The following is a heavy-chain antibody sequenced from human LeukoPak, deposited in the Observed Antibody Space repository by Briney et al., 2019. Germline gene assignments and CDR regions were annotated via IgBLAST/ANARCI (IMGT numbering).Heavy chain of an antibody. Sequence: GGSLRLSCAVSGFTFSNYAMSWVRQAPGKGLEWVAAVSGGGGSTYYADSVKGRFTISRDNSKNTLYLQMNSLRAEDTAVYYCGKDLARTYCTNGICYASDQWGQETLVTVSS. CDR2: VSGGGGST. D-gene: IGHD2-8*01. V-gene: IGHV3-23*01. CDR3: GKDLARTYCTNGICYASDQ. CDR1: GFTFSNYA. J-gene: IGHJ4*02.